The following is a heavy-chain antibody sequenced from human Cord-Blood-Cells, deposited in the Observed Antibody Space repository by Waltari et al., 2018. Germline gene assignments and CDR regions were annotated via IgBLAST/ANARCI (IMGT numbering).Heavy chain of an antibody. V-gene: IGHV3-49*05. Sequence: EVQLVESGGGLVKPGRSLRLSCTASGFTFGDYAMSWFRQAPGKGLEWVGFIRSKAYGGTTEYAASVKGRFTISRDDSKSIAYLQMSSLKTEDTAVYYCTRSHRDYDFWSGLDYWGQGTLVTVSS. CDR1: GFTFGDYA. D-gene: IGHD3-3*01. J-gene: IGHJ4*02. CDR2: IRSKAYGGTT. CDR3: TRSHRDYDFWSGLDY.